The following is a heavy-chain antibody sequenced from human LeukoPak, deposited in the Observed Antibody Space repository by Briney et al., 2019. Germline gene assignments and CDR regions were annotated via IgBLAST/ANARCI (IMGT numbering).Heavy chain of an antibody. CDR3: ARGTADSSGYHY. V-gene: IGHV3-53*01. CDR1: GFTVSSNY. CDR2: IYSGGST. D-gene: IGHD3-22*01. Sequence: PGGSLRLSCAASGFTVSSNYMSWVRQAPGKGLEWVSIIYSGGSTYYADSVKGRFTISRDNSKNTLYLQMNSLRAEDTAVYYCARGTADSSGYHYWGQGTLVTVSS. J-gene: IGHJ4*02.